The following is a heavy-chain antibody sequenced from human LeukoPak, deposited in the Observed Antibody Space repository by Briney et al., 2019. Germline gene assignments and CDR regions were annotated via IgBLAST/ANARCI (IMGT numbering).Heavy chain of an antibody. CDR3: ARVGSRYCSGANCYDGF. D-gene: IGHD2-15*01. Sequence: GGSLRLSCAVSGFAFSSLAMHWVRQAPGKGLEWVAFISYDGNNQYYADSVKGRFTISRDNSRNTLYLQMNNLRAEDTAIYYCARVGSRYCSGANCYDGFWGQGTLVSVSS. J-gene: IGHJ4*02. CDR1: GFAFSSLA. V-gene: IGHV3-30-3*01. CDR2: ISYDGNNQ.